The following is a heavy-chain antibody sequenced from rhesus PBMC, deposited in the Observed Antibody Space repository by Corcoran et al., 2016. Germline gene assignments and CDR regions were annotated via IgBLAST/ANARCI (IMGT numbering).Heavy chain of an antibody. D-gene: IGHD5-30*01. J-gene: IGHJ4*01. V-gene: IGHV1-200*01. Sequence: QVQLVQSGAEVTKPGTSVKLSCKASGYTFTSYYIHWVSQAPGQVLEWLGWMNPSNGNTGYAQKFQGRVTMTRDTSTSTAYMELNSLRSEDTAVYYCARGFGYSGYGNYWGQGVLVTVSS. CDR1: GYTFTSYY. CDR3: ARGFGYSGYGNY. CDR2: MNPSNGNT.